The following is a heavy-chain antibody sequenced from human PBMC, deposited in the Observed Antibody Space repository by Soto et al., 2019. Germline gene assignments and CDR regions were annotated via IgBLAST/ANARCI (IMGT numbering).Heavy chain of an antibody. D-gene: IGHD2-15*01. Sequence: EVQMEESGGGLIQPGGSLRLSCAASGFTVSSSYMNWVRQAPGQGLEWVSVIYGGGETYYADSVKGRFSISRDNPKNTLYLQMNSLSGEDTAVYFCARQRCSGGFCYFPAWGQGTLVTVSS. V-gene: IGHV3-53*01. CDR1: GFTVSSSY. CDR3: ARQRCSGGFCYFPA. J-gene: IGHJ5*02. CDR2: IYGGGET.